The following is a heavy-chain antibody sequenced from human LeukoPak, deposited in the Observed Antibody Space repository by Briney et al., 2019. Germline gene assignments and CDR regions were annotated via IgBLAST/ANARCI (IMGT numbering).Heavy chain of an antibody. CDR3: VKEGTAAAGTAGGVDY. CDR1: RFTFSSYA. D-gene: IGHD6-13*01. V-gene: IGHV3-30*02. CDR2: IRDAETNK. Sequence: GRSLRLSCAASRFTFSSYAMHWVRQAPGKGLEWVAFIRDAETNKYYADSVKGRFTISRDNSKNTLYLQMNSLRLEDTAVYYCVKEGTAAAGTAGGVDYWGQGTLVTVSS. J-gene: IGHJ4*02.